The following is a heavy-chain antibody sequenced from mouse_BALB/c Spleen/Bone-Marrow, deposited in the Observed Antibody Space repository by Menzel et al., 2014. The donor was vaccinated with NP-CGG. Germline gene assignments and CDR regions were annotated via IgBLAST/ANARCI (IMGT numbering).Heavy chain of an antibody. CDR1: GDFITSGY. V-gene: IGHV3-8*02. CDR3: ATYDGYCFDY. J-gene: IGHJ2*01. Sequence: EVQVVESGPSLVKPSQTLSLTCSVTGDFITSGYWNWIRKFPGSKLEYMGYISYSGNTYYNPSLKSRISITRDTSKNQYYLQLNSVTTEDTATYYCATYDGYCFDYWGQGTTLTVSS. CDR2: ISYSGNT. D-gene: IGHD2-3*01.